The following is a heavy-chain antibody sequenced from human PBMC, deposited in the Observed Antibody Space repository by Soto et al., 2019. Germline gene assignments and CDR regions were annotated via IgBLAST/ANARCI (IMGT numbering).Heavy chain of an antibody. CDR1: GYSISSGYY. Sequence: ASETLSLTCAVSGYSISSGYYWGWIRQPPGKGLEWIGSIYHSGSTYYNPSLKSRVTISVDTSKNQFSLKLSSVTAADTAVYYCARGPLGGGGGYYYYGMDVWGQGTTVTVSS. CDR2: IYHSGST. J-gene: IGHJ6*02. D-gene: IGHD3-16*01. V-gene: IGHV4-38-2*01. CDR3: ARGPLGGGGGYYYYGMDV.